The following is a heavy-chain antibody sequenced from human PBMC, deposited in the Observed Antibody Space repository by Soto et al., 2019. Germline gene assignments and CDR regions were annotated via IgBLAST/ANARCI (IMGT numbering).Heavy chain of an antibody. CDR2: IWYDGSNK. V-gene: IGHV3-33*01. Sequence: QVQLVESGGGVVQPGRSLRLSCAASGFTFSSYGMHWVRQAPGKGLEWVAVIWYDGSNKYYADSVKGRFTISRDNSKNTLYLQMNSLRAEDTAVYYCARDRPAAMWCTDVWGQGTTVTVSS. CDR1: GFTFSSYG. CDR3: ARDRPAAMWCTDV. D-gene: IGHD2-2*01. J-gene: IGHJ6*02.